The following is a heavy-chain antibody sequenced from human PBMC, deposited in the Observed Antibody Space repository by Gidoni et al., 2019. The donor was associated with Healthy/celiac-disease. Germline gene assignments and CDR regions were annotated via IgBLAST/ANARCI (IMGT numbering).Heavy chain of an antibody. D-gene: IGHD4-17*01. V-gene: IGHV3-66*01. CDR3: ARGGYGGNSEGAEYFQH. CDR1: GFTVSSNY. Sequence: EVQLVESGGGLVQPGGSLRLSCAASGFTVSSNYMSWVRQAPGKGLEWVSVIYSGGRTYYADSVKGRFTISRDNSKNTLYLQMNSLRAEDTAVYYCARGGYGGNSEGAEYFQHWGQGTLVTVSS. J-gene: IGHJ1*01. CDR2: IYSGGRT.